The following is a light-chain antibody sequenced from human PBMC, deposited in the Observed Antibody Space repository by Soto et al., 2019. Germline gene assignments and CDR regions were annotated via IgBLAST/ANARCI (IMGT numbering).Light chain of an antibody. J-gene: IGKJ1*01. CDR1: QSISSW. CDR3: QQYKSYSWT. V-gene: IGKV1-5*03. CDR2: KAS. Sequence: DIQMTQSPSTLSASVGDRVTITCRASQSISSWLAWYQQKPGTAPKVLIYKASSLESGVPSRFSGSGSGTEFTLTISSLQPDDIATYYCQQYKSYSWTFGQGTKVEIK.